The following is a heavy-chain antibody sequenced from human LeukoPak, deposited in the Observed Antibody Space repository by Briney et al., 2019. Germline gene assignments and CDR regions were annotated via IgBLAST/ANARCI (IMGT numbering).Heavy chain of an antibody. CDR1: GGSFSGYY. CDR3: ATLGEYYDSSGYYYN. D-gene: IGHD3-22*01. J-gene: IGHJ4*02. Sequence: SETLSLTCAVYGGSFSGYYWSWIRQPPGKGLEWIGEINHSGSTYYNLSLKSRVTISVDSSKNQFSLKLTSVTAADTAVYYCATLGEYYDSSGYYYNWGQGTLVTVSS. V-gene: IGHV4-34*01. CDR2: INHSGST.